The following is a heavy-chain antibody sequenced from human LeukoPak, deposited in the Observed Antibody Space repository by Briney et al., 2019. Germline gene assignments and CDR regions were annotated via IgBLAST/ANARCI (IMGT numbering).Heavy chain of an antibody. CDR3: ARDGGYCSGGSCSPGLAFDT. CDR1: GGCISSYY. Sequence: SETLSLTCTVSGGCISSYYWSWIRQPPGKGLEWIGYIYYSGSTNYNPSLKSRVTISVDTSKNQFSLKLSSVTAADTAVYYCARDGGYCSGGSCSPGLAFDTWGQGTMVTVSS. CDR2: IYYSGST. J-gene: IGHJ3*02. D-gene: IGHD2-15*01. V-gene: IGHV4-59*01.